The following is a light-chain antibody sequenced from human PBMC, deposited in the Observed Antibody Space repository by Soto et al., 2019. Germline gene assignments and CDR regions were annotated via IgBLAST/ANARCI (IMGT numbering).Light chain of an antibody. CDR1: SSKIGNNY. Sequence: QSVLTQPPSVSAAPGQKVTISGSGSSSKIGNNYVSWYQQLPGTAPKLLIYENNKRPSGIPDRFSGSKSGTSATLGITGLQTGDEADYYCGTWDSSLSAGVFGGGTKVTVL. CDR2: ENN. J-gene: IGLJ3*02. V-gene: IGLV1-51*02. CDR3: GTWDSSLSAGV.